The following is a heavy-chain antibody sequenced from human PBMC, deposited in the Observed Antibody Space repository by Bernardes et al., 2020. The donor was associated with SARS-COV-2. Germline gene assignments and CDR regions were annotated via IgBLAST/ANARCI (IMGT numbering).Heavy chain of an antibody. CDR2: IYSSGST. CDR1: GFTVSTYY. D-gene: IGHD1-1*01. V-gene: IGHV3-53*01. Sequence: GSLRLSCAASGFTVSTYYMSWVRQAPGKGLEWVSLIYSSGSTYYTDSVKGRFTISRDNSENTVHLQMNYLRAEDTAVYYCARVKNDVANVVGGGLDVWGQGTTVSVSS. J-gene: IGHJ6*02. CDR3: ARVKNDVANVVGGGLDV.